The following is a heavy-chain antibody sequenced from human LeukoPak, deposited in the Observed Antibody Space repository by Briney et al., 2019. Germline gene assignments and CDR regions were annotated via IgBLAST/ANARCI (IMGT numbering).Heavy chain of an antibody. CDR3: ARRPNWGSGHGFDP. CDR1: GGSFSGCS. CDR2: INHSGSS. Sequence: SETLSLTCAVYGGSFSGCSWSWIRQPPGKGLEWIGEINHSGSSNYNPSLKSRVTISVDTSKNQFSLKLTSLTAADAAVYYCARRPNWGSGHGFDPWGQGTLVTVSS. J-gene: IGHJ5*02. V-gene: IGHV4-34*01. D-gene: IGHD6-25*01.